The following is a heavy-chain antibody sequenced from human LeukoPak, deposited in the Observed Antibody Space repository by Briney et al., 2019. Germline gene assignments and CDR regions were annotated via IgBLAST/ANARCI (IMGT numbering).Heavy chain of an antibody. V-gene: IGHV3-48*01. CDR1: GFTFISYR. J-gene: IGHJ4*02. CDR3: AKDRWGAVASFDY. D-gene: IGHD6-19*01. Sequence: GGSLRLSCAASGFTFISYRMNWVRQAPGKGLKWVSYISSSGSTIYYADSVKGRFTISRDNSKNMLYLQMNSLGTEDTAVYYCAKDRWGAVASFDYWGQGTLVTVSS. CDR2: ISSSGSTI.